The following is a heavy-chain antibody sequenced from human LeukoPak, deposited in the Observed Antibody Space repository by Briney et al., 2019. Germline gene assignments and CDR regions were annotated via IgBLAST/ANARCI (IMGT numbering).Heavy chain of an antibody. J-gene: IGHJ6*04. CDR3: ARDQRRGFTYYYYYGMDV. D-gene: IGHD5-12*01. CDR1: GFTFSSYG. V-gene: IGHV3-7*01. Sequence: GGSLRLSCAASGFTFSSYGMSWVRQAPGKGLEWVANIKQDGSEKYYVDSVKGRFTISRDNAKNSLYLQMNSLRAEDTAVYYCARDQRRGFTYYYYYGMDVWGKGTTVTVSS. CDR2: IKQDGSEK.